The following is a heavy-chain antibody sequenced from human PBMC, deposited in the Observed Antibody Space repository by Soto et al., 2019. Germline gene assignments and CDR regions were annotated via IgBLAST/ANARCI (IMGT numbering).Heavy chain of an antibody. CDR3: ARQIRDGSGTYHFDY. Sequence: SETLSLTCTVSGVSINTFYWNWIRQPPGKGLEWIGFISYSGTTNYNPSLKSRVTISIDTSRSQFSLKLTSVTAADTAVYYCARQIRDGSGTYHFDYWGQVTLVTVS. D-gene: IGHD3-10*01. CDR1: GVSINTFY. V-gene: IGHV4-59*08. J-gene: IGHJ4*02. CDR2: ISYSGTT.